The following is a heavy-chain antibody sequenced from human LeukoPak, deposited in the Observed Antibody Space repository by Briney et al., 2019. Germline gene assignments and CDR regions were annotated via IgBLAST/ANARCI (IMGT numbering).Heavy chain of an antibody. J-gene: IGHJ4*02. CDR2: IYYTGST. V-gene: IGHV4-59*01. CDR1: GGSINFYY. D-gene: IGHD3-22*01. Sequence: SETLSLTCTVSGGSINFYYWNWIRQSPGKGLEWIGYIYYTGSTKYNPSLQSRVTISVDKSENQFSLNLYSVTAADTAVYYCARVGYYDSSGYLDYWDQGTQVTVSS. CDR3: ARVGYYDSSGYLDY.